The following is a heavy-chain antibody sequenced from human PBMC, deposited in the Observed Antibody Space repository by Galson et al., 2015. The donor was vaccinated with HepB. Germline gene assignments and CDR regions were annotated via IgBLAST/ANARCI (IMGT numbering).Heavy chain of an antibody. CDR1: GYTFTGYY. CDR3: ARMAYCGGDCPYYFDY. J-gene: IGHJ4*02. CDR2: INPNSGGT. D-gene: IGHD2-21*01. Sequence: SVKVSCKASGYTFTGYYMHWVRQAPGQGLEWMGWINPNSGGTNYAQKFQGRVTMTRDTSISTAYMELSRLRSDDTAVYYCARMAYCGGDCPYYFDYWDQGTLVTVSS. V-gene: IGHV1-2*02.